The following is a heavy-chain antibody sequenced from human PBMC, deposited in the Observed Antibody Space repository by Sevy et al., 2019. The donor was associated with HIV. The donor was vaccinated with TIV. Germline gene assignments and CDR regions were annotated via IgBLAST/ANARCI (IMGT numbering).Heavy chain of an antibody. V-gene: IGHV3-33*01. CDR1: GFTFSSYG. CDR2: IWYDGSNK. CDR3: ARGIYCSSTSCPPRFDP. Sequence: GGSLRLSCAASGFTFSSYGMHWVRQAPGKGLEWVAVIWYDGSNKYYADSVKGRFTISRDNSKNTLYLQMNSLRAEDTAVYYCARGIYCSSTSCPPRFDPWGQGTLVTVSS. D-gene: IGHD2-2*01. J-gene: IGHJ5*02.